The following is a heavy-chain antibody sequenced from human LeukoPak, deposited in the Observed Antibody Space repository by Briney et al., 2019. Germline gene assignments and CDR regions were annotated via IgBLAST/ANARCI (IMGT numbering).Heavy chain of an antibody. CDR3: AKSSYYDSSGYYYTNY. V-gene: IGHV3-23*01. J-gene: IGHJ4*02. D-gene: IGHD3-22*01. Sequence: GGSLRLSCAASGFTFSSYAMSWVRQAPGKGLEWVSAISGSGGSTYYADSVKGRFTISRDNSKSTLYLQMNSLRAEDTAVYYCAKSSYYDSSGYYYTNYWGQGTLVTVSS. CDR1: GFTFSSYA. CDR2: ISGSGGST.